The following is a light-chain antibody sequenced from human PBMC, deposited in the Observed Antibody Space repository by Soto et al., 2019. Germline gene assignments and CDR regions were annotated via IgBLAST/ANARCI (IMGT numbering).Light chain of an antibody. J-gene: IGKJ4*01. CDR1: QSIGTW. CDR3: QQHSNYPLT. Sequence: DIQMTQSPSTLSATVGDRVTITCRASQSIGTWLAWYQQKPGKAPKVLIYKASILESGVPSRFSGSGSGTEFTLTISSLQPDDSATYYCQQHSNYPLTFGGGTKVDIK. CDR2: KAS. V-gene: IGKV1-5*03.